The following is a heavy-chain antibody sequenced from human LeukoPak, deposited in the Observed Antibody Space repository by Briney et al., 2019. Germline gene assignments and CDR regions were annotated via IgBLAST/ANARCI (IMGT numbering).Heavy chain of an antibody. CDR3: ARGASLGFPWGY. CDR2: MNPNSGDT. D-gene: IGHD3-16*01. Sequence: GASVTVSFTSSAYTFTIYDINWVRQAPGQGIEWMGWMNPNSGDTGYAQKFQGRVTMTRNTSISTAYMELSSLRSEDTAVYYCARGASLGFPWGYWGQGTLVTVSS. J-gene: IGHJ4*02. CDR1: AYTFTIYD. V-gene: IGHV1-8*01.